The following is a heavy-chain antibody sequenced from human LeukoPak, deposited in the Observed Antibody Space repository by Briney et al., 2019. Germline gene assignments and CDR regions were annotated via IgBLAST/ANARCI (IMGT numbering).Heavy chain of an antibody. V-gene: IGHV1-58*02. CDR2: IVVGSGNT. CDR3: AAANSGSYSGSDY. D-gene: IGHD1-26*01. J-gene: IGHJ4*02. CDR1: GFTFTSSA. Sequence: SVKVSCKASGFTFTSSAMQWVRQARGQRLEWIGWIVVGSGNTNYAQKFQERVTITRDMSTSTAYMELSSLRSEDTAVYYCAAANSGSYSGSDYWGQGTLVTVSS.